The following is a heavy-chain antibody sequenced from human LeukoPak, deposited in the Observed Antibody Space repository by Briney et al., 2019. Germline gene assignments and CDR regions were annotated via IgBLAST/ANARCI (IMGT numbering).Heavy chain of an antibody. J-gene: IGHJ4*02. V-gene: IGHV4-38-2*02. CDR3: ARSSGYSYGRHFDY. D-gene: IGHD5-18*01. Sequence: SETLSLTCTVSGYSISSGYYWGWIRQPPGKGLEWIGSIYHSGSTYYNPSLKSRVTISVDTSKNQFSLKLSSVTAADTAVYYCARSSGYSYGRHFDYWGQGTLVTVSS. CDR2: IYHSGST. CDR1: GYSISSGYY.